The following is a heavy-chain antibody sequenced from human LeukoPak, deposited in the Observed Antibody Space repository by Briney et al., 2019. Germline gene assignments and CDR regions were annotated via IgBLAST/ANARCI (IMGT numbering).Heavy chain of an antibody. CDR2: INTDGSTT. CDR1: GFTFSNYW. J-gene: IGHJ4*02. Sequence: GGSLRLSCAASGFTFSNYWMHWVRQAPGKGLVWVSRINTDGSTTTYADSVKGRFTISRDNAKNTLYLQMNSLRVEDTAVYYCARGRGGSYHYWGQGTLVTVSS. D-gene: IGHD1-26*01. CDR3: ARGRGGSYHY. V-gene: IGHV3-74*01.